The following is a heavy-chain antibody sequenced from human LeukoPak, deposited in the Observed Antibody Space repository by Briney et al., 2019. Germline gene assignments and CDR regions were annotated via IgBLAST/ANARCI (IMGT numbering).Heavy chain of an antibody. Sequence: PGGSLRLSCAASGFTFSTYWMGWVRQAPGKGLGWVANINQDGSKRHYVDAVKGRFTIARDNANISLYRQRSGLRADDTAVYYCANDLAYWGQGTLVTVSS. CDR2: INQDGSKR. CDR1: GFTFSTYW. J-gene: IGHJ4*02. V-gene: IGHV3-7*01. CDR3: ANDLAY.